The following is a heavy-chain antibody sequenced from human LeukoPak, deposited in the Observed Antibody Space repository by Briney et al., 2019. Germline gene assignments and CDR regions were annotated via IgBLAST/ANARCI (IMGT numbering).Heavy chain of an antibody. J-gene: IGHJ3*02. Sequence: GGSLRLSCAASGSTFSSYWMSWVRQAPGKGLEWVANIKQDGSEKYYVDSVKGRFTISRDNAKNSLYLQMNSLRAEDTAVYYCARSRGGTAAALDAFDIWGQGTMVTVSS. CDR1: GSTFSSYW. CDR2: IKQDGSEK. CDR3: ARSRGGTAAALDAFDI. D-gene: IGHD6-13*01. V-gene: IGHV3-7*01.